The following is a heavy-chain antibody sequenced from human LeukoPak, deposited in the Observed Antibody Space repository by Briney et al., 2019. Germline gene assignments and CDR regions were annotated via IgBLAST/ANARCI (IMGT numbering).Heavy chain of an antibody. V-gene: IGHV3-23*01. CDR2: ISSSGSGDNT. CDR1: GVTLSTYA. J-gene: IGHJ2*01. D-gene: IGHD3-10*01. CDR3: AKDRTGGAPYWSFDL. Sequence: GGSLRLSCAASGVTLSTYAMSWARQAPGKGLEWVSGISSSGSGDNTYYADSVKGRFTISRDSSKNTLFLHMNTLRAEDTAIYYGAKDRTGGAPYWSFDLGGRDTRVTVPS.